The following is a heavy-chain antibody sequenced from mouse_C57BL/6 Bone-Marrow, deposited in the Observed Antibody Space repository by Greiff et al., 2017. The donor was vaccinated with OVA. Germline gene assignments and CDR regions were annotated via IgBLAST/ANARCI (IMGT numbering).Heavy chain of an antibody. CDR3: ELGQGVFDY. D-gene: IGHD4-1*01. J-gene: IGHJ2*01. CDR2: IYPGSGNT. Sequence: VQRVESGAELVRPGASVKLSCKASGYTFTDYYINWVKQRPGQGLEWIARIYPGSGNTYYNEKFKGKATLTAEKSSSTAYMQLSSLTSEDSAVYFCELGQGVFDYWGQGTTLTVSS. V-gene: IGHV1-76*01. CDR1: GYTFTDYY.